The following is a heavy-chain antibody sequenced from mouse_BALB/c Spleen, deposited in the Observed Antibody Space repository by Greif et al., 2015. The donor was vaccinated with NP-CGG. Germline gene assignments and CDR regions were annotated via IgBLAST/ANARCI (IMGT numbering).Heavy chain of an antibody. Sequence: VKVVESGPGLVAPSQSLSITCTVSGFSLTRYGVHWVRQPPGKGLEWLGVIWAGGSTNYNSALMSRLSISKDNSKSQVFLKMNSLQTDDTAMYYCARDRAFYAMDYWGQGTSVTVSS. V-gene: IGHV2-9*02. J-gene: IGHJ4*01. D-gene: IGHD3-1*01. CDR1: GFSLTRYG. CDR2: IWAGGST. CDR3: ARDRAFYAMDY.